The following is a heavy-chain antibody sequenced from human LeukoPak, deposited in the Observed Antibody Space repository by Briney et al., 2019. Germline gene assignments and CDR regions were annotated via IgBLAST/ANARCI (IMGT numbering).Heavy chain of an antibody. D-gene: IGHD6-6*01. CDR3: ARGPTYSSSSGPTRRRVWFDP. J-gene: IGHJ5*02. CDR2: MNPNSGNT. CDR1: GYTFTSYD. V-gene: IGHV1-8*01. Sequence: GASVKVSCKASGYTFTSYDINWVRQATGQGLEWMGWMNPNSGNTGYAQKFQGRVTMTRNTSISTAYMELSSLRSEDTAVYYCARGPTYSSSSGPTRRRVWFDPWGQGTLVTVSS.